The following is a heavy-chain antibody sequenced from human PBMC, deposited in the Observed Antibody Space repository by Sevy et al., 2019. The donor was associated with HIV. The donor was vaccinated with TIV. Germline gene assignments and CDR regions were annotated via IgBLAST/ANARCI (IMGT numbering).Heavy chain of an antibody. J-gene: IGHJ4*02. CDR3: ARDXGTYPXXXXY. CDR2: IHYSGST. V-gene: IGHV4-61*01. CDR1: GGSVSSGSYF. Sequence: SETLSLTWTVSGGSVSSGSYFWSWIRQPPGKGLEWIGYIHYSGSTNYNPSLKSRVTISVDTSKNQFSLNLISVTDADTAVYYCARDXGTYPXXXXYWGQXTLVTVSS.